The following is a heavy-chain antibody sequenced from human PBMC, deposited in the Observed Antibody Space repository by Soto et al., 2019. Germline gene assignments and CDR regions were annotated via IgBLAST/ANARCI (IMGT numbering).Heavy chain of an antibody. CDR1: GFTVSSNY. V-gene: IGHV3-53*04. CDR3: ARRTYSSGWYPPDGAFDI. Sequence: GGSLRLSCAASGFTVSSNYMSWVRQAPGKGLEWVSVIYSGGSTYYADSVKGRFTISRHNSKNTLYLQMNSLRAEDTAVYYCARRTYSSGWYPPDGAFDIWGQGTMVTVSS. D-gene: IGHD6-19*01. CDR2: IYSGGST. J-gene: IGHJ3*02.